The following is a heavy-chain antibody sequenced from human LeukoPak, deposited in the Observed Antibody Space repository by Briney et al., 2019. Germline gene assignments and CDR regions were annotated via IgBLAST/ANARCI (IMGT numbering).Heavy chain of an antibody. D-gene: IGHD3-10*01. CDR2: FDPEDGET. J-gene: IGHJ4*02. CDR3: ATTHGGYFDY. CDR1: GYTLTELS. Sequence: GASVRVSCKVSGYTLTELSMHWVRQAPGKGLEWMGGFDPEDGETIYAQKFQGRVTMTEDTSTDTAYMELSSLRSEDTAVYYWATTHGGYFDYWGQGTLVTVSS. V-gene: IGHV1-24*01.